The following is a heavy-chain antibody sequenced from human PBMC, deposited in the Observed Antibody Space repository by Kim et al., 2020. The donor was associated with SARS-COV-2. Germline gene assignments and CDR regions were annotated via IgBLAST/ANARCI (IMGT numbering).Heavy chain of an antibody. V-gene: IGHV3-23*01. CDR3: AKGVGTSVTTPLDY. Sequence: VAVKGRLTISRDNSKNTLYLQMNTLRAEDTAVYYCAKGVGTSVTTPLDYWGQGTLVTVSS. J-gene: IGHJ4*02. D-gene: IGHD4-4*01.